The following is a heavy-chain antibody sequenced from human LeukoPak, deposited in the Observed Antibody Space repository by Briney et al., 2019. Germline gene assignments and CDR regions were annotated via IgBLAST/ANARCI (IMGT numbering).Heavy chain of an antibody. Sequence: GGSLRLSCAASGFTISSYAMSWVRQAPGKGLEWVSGIIAGADTTYYADSVKGRFTISRDHSKNTLYLQMNSLRAEDTAIYYCARDGTTTRYNWFDPWGQGTLVTVSS. CDR3: ARDGTTTRYNWFDP. CDR2: IIAGADTT. J-gene: IGHJ5*02. V-gene: IGHV3-23*01. D-gene: IGHD1-7*01. CDR1: GFTISSYA.